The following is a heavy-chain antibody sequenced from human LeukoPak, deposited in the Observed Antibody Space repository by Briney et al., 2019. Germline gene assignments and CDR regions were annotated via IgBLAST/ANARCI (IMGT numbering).Heavy chain of an antibody. Sequence: GASVKVSCKASGYTFTGYYMHWVRQAPGQGLEWMGWINPNSGGTNYAQKFQGRVTMTRDTSISTAYMELSRLRSDDTAVYYCAREVNIVGATFGYWGQGTLVTVSS. CDR2: INPNSGGT. J-gene: IGHJ4*02. D-gene: IGHD1-26*01. V-gene: IGHV1-2*02. CDR1: GYTFTGYY. CDR3: AREVNIVGATFGY.